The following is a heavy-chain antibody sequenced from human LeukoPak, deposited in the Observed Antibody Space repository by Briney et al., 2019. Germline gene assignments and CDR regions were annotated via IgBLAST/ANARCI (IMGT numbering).Heavy chain of an antibody. D-gene: IGHD2-15*01. V-gene: IGHV1-18*01. CDR1: GYTFTHYG. CDR2: ISAYNGNT. CDR3: AREVAAMLIDD. J-gene: IGHJ4*02. Sequence: ASVRVSCKASGYTFTHYGITWLRQAPGDGLEWMGWISAYNGNTNYPQKLQGRLTMITHTSTRKGYMELRSLKSDDTAVYYCAREVAAMLIDDWGQGTLVTVSS.